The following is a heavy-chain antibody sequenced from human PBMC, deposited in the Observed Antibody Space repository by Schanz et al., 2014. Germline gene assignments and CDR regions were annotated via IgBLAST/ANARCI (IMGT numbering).Heavy chain of an antibody. Sequence: QLQLVQSGAEVKKPGSSVKVSCKLSGGTFSSYTISWMRQAPGQGLEWMGKIIPVLNIATYAQRFQGRVSITADTYTNTAYMELSSLRSDDTAVYYCARGGGPEDVLDIWGQGTMVTVSS. CDR3: ARGGGPEDVLDI. CDR1: GGTFSSYT. J-gene: IGHJ3*02. D-gene: IGHD2-15*01. CDR2: IIPVLNIA. V-gene: IGHV1-69*02.